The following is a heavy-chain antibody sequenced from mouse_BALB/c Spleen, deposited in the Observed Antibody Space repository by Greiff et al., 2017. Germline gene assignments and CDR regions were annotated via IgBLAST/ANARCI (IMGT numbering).Heavy chain of an antibody. CDR3: ANYYYGPWFAY. D-gene: IGHD1-1*01. V-gene: IGHV2-9*02. CDR1: GFSLTSYG. Sequence: QVQLKESGPGLVAPSQSLSITCTVSGFSLTSYGVHWVRQPPGKGLEWLGVIWAGGSTNYNSALMSRLSISKDNSKSQVFLKLNSLQTDDTATYYCANYYYGPWFAYWGQGTLVTVSA. J-gene: IGHJ3*01. CDR2: IWAGGST.